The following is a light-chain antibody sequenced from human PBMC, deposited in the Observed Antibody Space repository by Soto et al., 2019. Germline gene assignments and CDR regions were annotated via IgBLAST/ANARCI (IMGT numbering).Light chain of an antibody. CDR1: QSISSW. J-gene: IGKJ1*01. CDR3: QQYNSYRRT. Sequence: DIQMTQSPSTLSASVGDRVIITCRASQSISSWLAWYQQKPGKAPKLLIYKASSLESGVPSRFSGSGSGTEFTLTISSLQPDDFATYYFQQYNSYRRTFGQGTNVEIK. V-gene: IGKV1-5*03. CDR2: KAS.